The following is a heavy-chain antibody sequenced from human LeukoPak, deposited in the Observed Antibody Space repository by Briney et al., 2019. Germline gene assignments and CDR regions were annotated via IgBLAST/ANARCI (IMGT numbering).Heavy chain of an antibody. Sequence: ASVKVSCKASGYTFTSYYMHWVRQAPGQGLEWMGIINPSGGSTSYAQKYQGRVTMTRDTSTSTVYMELSSLRSEDTAVYYRARDGPSPGIRSGSHDYWGQGTLVTVSS. V-gene: IGHV1-46*01. D-gene: IGHD1-26*01. CDR2: INPSGGST. J-gene: IGHJ4*02. CDR3: ARDGPSPGIRSGSHDY. CDR1: GYTFTSYY.